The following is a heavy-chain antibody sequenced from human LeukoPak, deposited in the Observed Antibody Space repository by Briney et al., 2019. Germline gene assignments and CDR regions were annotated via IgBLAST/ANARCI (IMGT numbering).Heavy chain of an antibody. Sequence: ASVKVSCKASGYTFTGYYMHWVRQAPGQGLEWMGIINPSGGSTSYAQKFQGRVTMTRDMSTSTVYMELSSLRSEDTAVYYCARAVGATLYYFDYWGQGTLVTVSS. CDR1: GYTFTGYY. J-gene: IGHJ4*02. V-gene: IGHV1-46*01. CDR3: ARAVGATLYYFDY. D-gene: IGHD1-26*01. CDR2: INPSGGST.